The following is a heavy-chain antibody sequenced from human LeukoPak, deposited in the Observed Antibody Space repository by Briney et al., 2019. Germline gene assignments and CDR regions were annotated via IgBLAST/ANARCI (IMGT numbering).Heavy chain of an antibody. CDR1: GFTFSTYW. CDR2: INGDGSNT. D-gene: IGHD6-19*01. J-gene: IGHJ4*02. CDR3: AKRHSSGWYLFDY. Sequence: PGGSLRLSCAGSGFTFSTYWMHWVRQAAGKGLVWVSRINGDGSNTTYADSVKGRFTISRDNSKNTLYLQMDSLRPEDTAVYYCAKRHSSGWYLFDYWGQGTLVTVSS. V-gene: IGHV3-74*03.